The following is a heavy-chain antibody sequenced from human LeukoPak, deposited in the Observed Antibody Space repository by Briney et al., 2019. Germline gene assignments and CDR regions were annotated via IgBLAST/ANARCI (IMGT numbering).Heavy chain of an antibody. D-gene: IGHD2-21*02. CDR2: IRYDGSNK. J-gene: IGHJ6*02. CDR1: GFSFSSYD. Sequence: PGGSLRLSCVASGFSFSSYDMHWVRQAPGKGLEWVSFIRYDGSNKYYADSVKGRFTISRDNSKNTLYLQMNSLRAEDTAVYYCAREGSVTEDYYYYGMDVWGQGTTVTVSS. CDR3: AREGSVTEDYYYYGMDV. V-gene: IGHV3-30*02.